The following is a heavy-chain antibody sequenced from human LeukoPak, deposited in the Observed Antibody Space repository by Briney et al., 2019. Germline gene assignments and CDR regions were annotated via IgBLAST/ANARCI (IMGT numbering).Heavy chain of an antibody. J-gene: IGHJ4*02. CDR3: VVPYYGSGSYYNARTFR. CDR1: GGSISSSNW. CDR2: IYHSGST. Sequence: SSETLSLTCAVSGGSISSSNWWSWVRQPPGKGLEWIGEIYHSGSTNYNPSLKSRVTISVDTSKNQFSLKLSSVTAADTAVYYCVVPYYGSGSYYNARTFRWGQGTLVTVSS. V-gene: IGHV4-4*02. D-gene: IGHD3-10*01.